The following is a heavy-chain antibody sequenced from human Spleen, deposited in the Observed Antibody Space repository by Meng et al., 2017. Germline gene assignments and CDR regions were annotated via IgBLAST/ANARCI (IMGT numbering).Heavy chain of an antibody. D-gene: IGHD1-1*01. CDR3: ATTHNNVWRYLDY. CDR2: ISSSGSLI. V-gene: IGHV3-48*03. Sequence: GESLKISCAASGFTFNNYEMNWVRQAPGKGLEWVSYISSSGSLIYYADSVKGRFTISRDNVKNSLFLQMNSLRAEDTAVYYCATTHNNVWRYLDYWGQGTLVTVSS. CDR1: GFTFNNYE. J-gene: IGHJ4*02.